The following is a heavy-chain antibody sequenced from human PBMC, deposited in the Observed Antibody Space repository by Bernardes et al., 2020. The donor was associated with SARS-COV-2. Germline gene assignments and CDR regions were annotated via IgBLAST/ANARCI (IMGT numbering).Heavy chain of an antibody. V-gene: IGHV4-61*01. Sequence: SETLSLTCTVSGGSVSSGSYYWSWIRQPQGKGLEWIGYIFYSGSTNYNPSLKSRVTISVDTSKNQFSLKLSSVTAADTAVYYCARGGWLRSYYYYYGMDVWGQGTTVTVSS. CDR2: IFYSGST. D-gene: IGHD5-12*01. J-gene: IGHJ6*02. CDR1: GGSVSSGSYY. CDR3: ARGGWLRSYYYYYGMDV.